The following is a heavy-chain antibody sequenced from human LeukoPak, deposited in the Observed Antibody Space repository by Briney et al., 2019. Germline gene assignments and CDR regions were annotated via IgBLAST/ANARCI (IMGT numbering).Heavy chain of an antibody. Sequence: SETLSLTCAVYSGSFSGYYWTWIRQPPGKGLEWIGEINYSGSTNYNPSLKSRVTISVDTSKSQFSLKLSSVTAADTAVYYCARPTFASYSSGYHYWGQGTLVTVSS. CDR2: INYSGST. J-gene: IGHJ4*02. CDR1: SGSFSGYY. V-gene: IGHV4-34*01. D-gene: IGHD3-22*01. CDR3: ARPTFASYSSGYHY.